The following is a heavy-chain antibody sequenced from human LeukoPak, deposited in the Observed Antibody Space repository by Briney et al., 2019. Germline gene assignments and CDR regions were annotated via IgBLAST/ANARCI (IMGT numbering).Heavy chain of an antibody. CDR2: IYYSGST. D-gene: IGHD2-15*01. V-gene: IGHV4-39*07. CDR3: ARDSSRSGTRGSDAFDI. Sequence: SETLSLTCTVSGGSISSSSYYWGWIRQPPGKGLEWIGSIYYSGSTYYNPSLKSRVTISVDTSKNQSSLKLSSVTAADTAVYYCARDSSRSGTRGSDAFDIWGQGTMVTVSS. J-gene: IGHJ3*02. CDR1: GGSISSSSYY.